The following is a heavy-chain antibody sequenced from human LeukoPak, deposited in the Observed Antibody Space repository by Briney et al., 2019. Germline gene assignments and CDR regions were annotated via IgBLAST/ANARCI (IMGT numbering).Heavy chain of an antibody. Sequence: PGGSLRVCCAASGFIFTNAWMNWVRQAPGKGLEWAGRIKSKTDGGTTDYAAPVKGRFTVSRDDSKKMLYLQMNSLKTEDTGVYYCTSSSSDWGQGTLVTVSS. CDR1: GFIFTNAW. D-gene: IGHD6-19*01. CDR3: TSSSSD. J-gene: IGHJ4*02. CDR2: IKSKTDGGTT. V-gene: IGHV3-15*01.